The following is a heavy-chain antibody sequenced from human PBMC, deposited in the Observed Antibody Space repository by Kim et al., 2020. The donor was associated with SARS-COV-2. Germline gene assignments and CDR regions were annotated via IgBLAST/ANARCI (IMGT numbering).Heavy chain of an antibody. V-gene: IGHV3-15*01. Sequence: GGSLRLSCAASGFTISNAWMNWVRQAPGKGLEWVGRIKSKTDGGTTDYAAPVKGRFTISRDDSKNTLILQMNSLKTEDTAVYFCTTDPLYYYDSSGYYGLRFDIWGQGTMVTVSS. D-gene: IGHD3-22*01. J-gene: IGHJ3*02. CDR3: TTDPLYYYDSSGYYGLRFDI. CDR2: IKSKTDGGTT. CDR1: GFTISNAW.